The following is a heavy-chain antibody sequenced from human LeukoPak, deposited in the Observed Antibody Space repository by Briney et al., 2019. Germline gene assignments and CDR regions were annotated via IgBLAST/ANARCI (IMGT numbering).Heavy chain of an antibody. CDR2: ISGSGGST. D-gene: IGHD3-3*01. Sequence: GGSLRLSCAASGFTFSSYAMSWVRQAPGKGLEWVSAISGSGGSTYYADSVKGRFTISRDNSKNTLYLQMNSLRAEDTAVYYCAREGRPLTIFGVVTTLANYGMDVWGQGTTVTVSS. CDR1: GFTFSSYA. J-gene: IGHJ6*02. CDR3: AREGRPLTIFGVVTTLANYGMDV. V-gene: IGHV3-23*01.